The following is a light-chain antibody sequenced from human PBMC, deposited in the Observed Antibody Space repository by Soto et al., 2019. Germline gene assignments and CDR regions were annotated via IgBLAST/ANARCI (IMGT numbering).Light chain of an antibody. CDR3: KQYGNSPRT. CDR2: GAY. CDR1: QSVGSRY. Sequence: EIVLTQSPGTLSLSPGERATLSCRASQSVGSRYLAWYQQKPGQAPRLLIYGAYSRATGIQDRFSGSGSGTDFTLTIRRLEPEDFAVYYCKQYGNSPRTFGQGTKVDIK. V-gene: IGKV3-20*01. J-gene: IGKJ1*01.